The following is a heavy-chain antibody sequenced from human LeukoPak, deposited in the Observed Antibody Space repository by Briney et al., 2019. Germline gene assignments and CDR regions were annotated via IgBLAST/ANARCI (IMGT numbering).Heavy chain of an antibody. Sequence: ASVTVSCKASGGTFSSYTISWVRQAPGQGLEWMGRIIPILGMANYAQKFQGRVTITADKSTSTAYMELSSLRSEDTAVYYCARGGSGSYDAFDIWGQGTMVTVSS. D-gene: IGHD1-26*01. CDR2: IIPILGMA. CDR3: ARGGSGSYDAFDI. V-gene: IGHV1-69*02. J-gene: IGHJ3*02. CDR1: GGTFSSYT.